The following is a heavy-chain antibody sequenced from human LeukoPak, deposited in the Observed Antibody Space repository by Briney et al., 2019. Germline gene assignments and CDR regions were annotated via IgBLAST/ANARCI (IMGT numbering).Heavy chain of an antibody. CDR2: INPNSGGT. D-gene: IGHD3-22*01. CDR1: GYTFTGYY. J-gene: IGHJ4*02. V-gene: IGHV1-2*02. CDR3: ARDGYYDSSGYHDFDY. Sequence: GASVKVSCKASGYTFTGYYMHWVRQAPGQGLEWMGWINPNSGGTNYAQKFRGRVTMTRDTSISTAYMELSRLRSDDTAVYYCARDGYYDSSGYHDFDYWGQGTLVTVSS.